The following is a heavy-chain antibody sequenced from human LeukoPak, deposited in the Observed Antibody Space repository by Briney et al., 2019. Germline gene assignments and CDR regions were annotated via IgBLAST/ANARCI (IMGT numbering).Heavy chain of an antibody. D-gene: IGHD6-19*01. J-gene: IGHJ4*02. V-gene: IGHV3-64*01. CDR1: GFTFSSYA. CDR3: ARAPSSYSSGWYDY. Sequence: PGGSLRLSCAASGFTFSSYAKHWVRQAPGKGLEYVSAISSNGGSTYYANSVKGRFTISRDNSKNTLYLQMGGLRAEDMAVYYCARAPSSYSSGWYDYWGQGTLVTVSS. CDR2: ISSNGGST.